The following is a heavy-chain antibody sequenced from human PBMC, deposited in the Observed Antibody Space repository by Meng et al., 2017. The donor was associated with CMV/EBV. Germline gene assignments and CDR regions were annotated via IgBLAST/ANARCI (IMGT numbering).Heavy chain of an antibody. CDR1: GGSISSSSYY. Sequence: SETLSLTCTVSGGSISSSSYYWSWIRQPPGKGLEWIGEINHSGSTNYNPSLKSRVTISVDTSKNQFSLKLSSVTAADTAVYYCASRRSPHAFDIWGQGTMVTVSS. CDR2: INHSGST. V-gene: IGHV4-39*07. J-gene: IGHJ3*02. CDR3: ASRRSPHAFDI.